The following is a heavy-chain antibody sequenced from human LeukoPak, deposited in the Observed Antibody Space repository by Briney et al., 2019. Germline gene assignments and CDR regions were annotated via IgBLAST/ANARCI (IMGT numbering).Heavy chain of an antibody. Sequence: GESLKISCKGSGYIFTSYWIGWVRQMPGKGLEWMGIVYPGDSDTRNSPSFQGQVTISADKSINTAYPQWSSLKASDTAIYYCARRAQWGSVAAFDIWGQGTMVTVSS. CDR1: GYIFTSYW. J-gene: IGHJ3*02. V-gene: IGHV5-51*01. D-gene: IGHD6-19*01. CDR3: ARRAQWGSVAAFDI. CDR2: VYPGDSDT.